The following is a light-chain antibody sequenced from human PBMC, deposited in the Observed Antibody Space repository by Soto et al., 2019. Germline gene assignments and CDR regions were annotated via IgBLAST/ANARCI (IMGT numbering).Light chain of an antibody. CDR3: QHRFNWPCT. Sequence: EIVLTQSPGTLSLSPGDRATLSCRASQSVMRYLAWYQQKPGQAPRLLIYDASYRATDTPARFSGSGSETDCPLTISSLEHEYFAVCYCQHRFNWPCTFGEGTNVEV. V-gene: IGKV3-11*01. CDR2: DAS. J-gene: IGKJ1*01. CDR1: QSVMRY.